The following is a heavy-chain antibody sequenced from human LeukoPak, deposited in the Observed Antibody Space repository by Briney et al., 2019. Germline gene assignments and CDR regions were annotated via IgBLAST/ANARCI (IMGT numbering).Heavy chain of an antibody. CDR1: GGSISSYY. V-gene: IGHV4-59*01. D-gene: IGHD5-24*01. J-gene: IGHJ3*02. Sequence: SETLSLTCTVSGGSISSYYWSWIRQPPVKGLEWIGYIYYSGSTNYNPSLKSRVTISIDTSKNQFSLKLSSVTAADTAVYYCARDRSRDGYKGDRFDIWGQGQWSPSLQ. CDR3: ARDRSRDGYKGDRFDI. CDR2: IYYSGST.